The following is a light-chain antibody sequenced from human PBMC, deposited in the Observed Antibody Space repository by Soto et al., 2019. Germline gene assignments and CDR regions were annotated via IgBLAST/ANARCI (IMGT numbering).Light chain of an antibody. CDR1: QSLLHNDGYNF. CDR3: MQALQIPWT. Sequence: DIVMTPSPLSLPVTPGEPASLSCRSSQSLLHNDGYNFLGWYLQKPGQSPQLLIYLGSNRASGVPDRFSGSGSGTDFTLKISRVEPDDVGVYYCMQALQIPWTFGQGTKVDIK. J-gene: IGKJ1*01. CDR2: LGS. V-gene: IGKV2-28*01.